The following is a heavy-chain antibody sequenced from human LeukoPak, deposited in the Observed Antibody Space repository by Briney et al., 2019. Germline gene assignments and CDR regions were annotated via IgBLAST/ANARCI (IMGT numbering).Heavy chain of an antibody. CDR1: GGSISSSSYY. CDR2: IYYSGST. V-gene: IGHV4-39*01. CDR3: ARHLNGYFDY. Sequence: PSETPSLTCTVSGGSISSSSYYWGWIRQPPGKGLEWIGSIYYSGSTYYNPSLKSRVTISVDTSKNQFSLKLSSVTAADTAVYYCARHLNGYFDYWGQGTLVTVSS. J-gene: IGHJ4*02.